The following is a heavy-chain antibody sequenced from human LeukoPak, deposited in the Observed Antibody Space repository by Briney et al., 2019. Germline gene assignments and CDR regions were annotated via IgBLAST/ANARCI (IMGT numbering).Heavy chain of an antibody. CDR2: IRYDGSNK. D-gene: IGHD3-22*01. J-gene: IGHJ3*01. Sequence: GGSLRLSCAASGFTFSSYGMHWVRQAPGKGLEWVAFIRYDGSNKYYADSVKGRFTISRDNSKNTLYLQMNSLRAEDTAVYYCAKDSRYYYDSSGYYWTAWGQGTMVTVSS. V-gene: IGHV3-30*02. CDR1: GFTFSSYG. CDR3: AKDSRYYYDSSGYYWTA.